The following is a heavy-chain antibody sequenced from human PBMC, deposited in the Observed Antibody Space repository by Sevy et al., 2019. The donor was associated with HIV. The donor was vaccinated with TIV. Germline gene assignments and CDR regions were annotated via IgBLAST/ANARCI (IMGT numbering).Heavy chain of an antibody. J-gene: IGHJ5*02. Sequence: ASVKVSCKASGYTFTSFGISWVRQAPGQGLEWVGGISVYNGKINYAQNFQGRVTMTTDTSTRTAYMELKSLRSDDTAVYYCARRGAFDFDTSGFLSPWGQGTLVTVSS. V-gene: IGHV1-18*01. CDR3: ARRGAFDFDTSGFLSP. D-gene: IGHD3-22*01. CDR2: ISVYNGKI. CDR1: GYTFTSFG.